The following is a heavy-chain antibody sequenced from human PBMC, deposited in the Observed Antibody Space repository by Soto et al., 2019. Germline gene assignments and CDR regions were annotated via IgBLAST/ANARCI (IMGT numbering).Heavy chain of an antibody. Sequence: SETLSLTCTVSGGSISGGDYYWSWIRQPPGKGLEWIGYIYYSGSTYYNPSLKSRVTISVDTSKNQFSLKLSSVTAADTAVYYCAIYDSSGSRGFQHWGQGTLVTVSS. D-gene: IGHD3-22*01. CDR2: IYYSGST. V-gene: IGHV4-30-4*01. CDR1: GGSISGGDYY. J-gene: IGHJ1*01. CDR3: AIYDSSGSRGFQH.